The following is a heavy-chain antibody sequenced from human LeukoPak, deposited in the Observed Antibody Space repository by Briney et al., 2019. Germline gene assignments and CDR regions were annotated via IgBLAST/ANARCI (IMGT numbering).Heavy chain of an antibody. Sequence: SETLSLTCSVSGGSISSYHWNWIRQPPGKGLEWIGYIYYSGSTNYNPSLKSRVTISVDTSKNQFSLKLSSVTAADTAVYYCARELRFLELDYWGQGTLVTVSS. CDR2: IYYSGST. D-gene: IGHD3-3*01. V-gene: IGHV4-59*01. CDR3: ARELRFLELDY. J-gene: IGHJ4*02. CDR1: GGSISSYH.